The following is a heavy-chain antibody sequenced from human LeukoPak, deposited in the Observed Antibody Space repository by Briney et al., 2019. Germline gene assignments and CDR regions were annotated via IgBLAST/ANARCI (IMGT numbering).Heavy chain of an antibody. CDR2: SRNKANSYST. CDR1: RFTFSDHY. J-gene: IGHJ6*03. V-gene: IGHV3-72*01. D-gene: IGHD3-10*01. CDR3: VRLSRGAMNYYMDV. Sequence: PGGSPRLSCAASRFTFSDHYMDCVREAPGKGREWGGRSRNKANSYSTTFGKSVKGRLNISRDESENSLYLQLNSLKTEDTGVYYCVRLSRGAMNYYMDVWGKGTTVTISS.